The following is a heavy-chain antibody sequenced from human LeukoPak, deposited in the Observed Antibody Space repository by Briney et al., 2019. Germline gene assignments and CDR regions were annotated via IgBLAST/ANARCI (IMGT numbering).Heavy chain of an antibody. J-gene: IGHJ3*02. CDR2: ISYDGSNK. V-gene: IGHV3-30*03. D-gene: IGHD3-16*01. CDR1: GFTFSSYG. CDR3: ARDRWGAFDI. Sequence: PGRSLRLSCAASGFTFSSYGMHWVRQAPGKGLEWVAVISYDGSNKYYADSVKGRFTISRDNSKNTLYLQMNSLRAEDTAVYYCARDRWGAFDIWGQGTMVTVSS.